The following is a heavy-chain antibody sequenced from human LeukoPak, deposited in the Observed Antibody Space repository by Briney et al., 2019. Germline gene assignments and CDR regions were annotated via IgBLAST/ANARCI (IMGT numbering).Heavy chain of an antibody. Sequence: PGGSLRLSCAASGFTFSSYAMHWVRQAAGKGLEYVSAISSNGGSTYYANSVKGRFTISRDNSKNTLYLQMGSLRAEDMAVYYCARGRWELLNWLDPWGQGTLVTVSS. D-gene: IGHD1-26*01. CDR2: ISSNGGST. V-gene: IGHV3-64*01. J-gene: IGHJ5*02. CDR3: ARGRWELLNWLDP. CDR1: GFTFSSYA.